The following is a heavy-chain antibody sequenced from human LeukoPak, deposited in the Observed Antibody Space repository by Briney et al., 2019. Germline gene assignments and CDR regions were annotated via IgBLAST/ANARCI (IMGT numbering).Heavy chain of an antibody. J-gene: IGHJ4*02. Sequence: PSETLSLTCTVSGGSISSYYWNWIRQPAGKGLEWIGRIYISGSTNYNPSLKSRVTMSIDTSKNQFSLKLSSVTAADTAVYYCAREDPSSFDYWGQGTLVTVSS. V-gene: IGHV4-4*07. CDR2: IYISGST. CDR1: GGSISSYY. CDR3: AREDPSSFDY.